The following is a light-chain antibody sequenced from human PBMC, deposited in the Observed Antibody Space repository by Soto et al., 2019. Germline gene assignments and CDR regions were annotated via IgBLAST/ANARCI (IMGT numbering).Light chain of an antibody. J-gene: IGKJ1*01. CDR1: QGIRNY. CDR3: LHDYNYPRT. V-gene: IGKV1-6*01. CDR2: GAS. Sequence: AIQMTQSPSSRSASVGDRVNITCRASQGIRNYLGWYQQKPGKAPNLLIYGASTLQSGVPSRFSGSGSGTDFTLTINSLQPEDFATYYCLHDYNYPRTFGQGTRVDVK.